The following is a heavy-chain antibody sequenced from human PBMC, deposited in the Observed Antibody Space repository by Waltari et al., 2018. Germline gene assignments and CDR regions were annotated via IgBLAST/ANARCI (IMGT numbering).Heavy chain of an antibody. CDR2: INPSGGST. CDR3: ALDTGALWMDV. V-gene: IGHV1-46*01. D-gene: IGHD2-21*01. CDR1: EYPFTSSY. Sequence: QVQLVQSGAEVKKPGASVKISCKTSEYPFTSSYIHWVRQAPGQGLEWMGIINPSGGSTIYAQKIQGRVTMIRDTSTSTVYMELSSLRSEDTAVYYCALDTGALWMDVWGQGTTVTVSS. J-gene: IGHJ6*02.